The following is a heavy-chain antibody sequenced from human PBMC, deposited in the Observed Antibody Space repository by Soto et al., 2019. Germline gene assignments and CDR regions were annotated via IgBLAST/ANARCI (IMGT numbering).Heavy chain of an antibody. CDR1: GFTFRNYA. Sequence: PGVSLRLSCAASGFTFRNYAMTWARQAPGKGLEWVSSLLRSGSSAYYADYVRGRFTISSDTSANSLYLQMDNLRAEDTAIYYCAKDAISGDGIWLMDSWGQGTVVTVSS. CDR2: LLRSGSSA. J-gene: IGHJ5*02. V-gene: IGHV3-23*01. CDR3: AKDAISGDGIWLMDS. D-gene: IGHD4-17*01.